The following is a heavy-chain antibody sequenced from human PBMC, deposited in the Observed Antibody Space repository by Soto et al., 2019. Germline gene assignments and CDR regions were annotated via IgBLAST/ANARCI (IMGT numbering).Heavy chain of an antibody. Sequence: EVQLVESGGGLVQPGGSLRLSCEASGFTFSYHWMSWVRQAPGKGLEWVANINQDGGARFYVDFGKGRFTISRDNAKNSLYLQMSSLRAEDTAVYYCPRDIQGTYIYYIDLWGRGTTATVS. CDR1: GFTFSYHW. CDR3: PRDIQGTYIYYIDL. CDR2: INQDGGAR. D-gene: IGHD5-18*01. J-gene: IGHJ6*03. V-gene: IGHV3-7*01.